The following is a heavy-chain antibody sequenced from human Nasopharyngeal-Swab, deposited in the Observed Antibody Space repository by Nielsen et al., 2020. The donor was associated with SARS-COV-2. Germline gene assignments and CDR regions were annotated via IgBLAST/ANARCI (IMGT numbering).Heavy chain of an antibody. D-gene: IGHD5-12*01. Sequence: GESLKISCAASGFSFSTYGMHWVRQSPVKGLEWLTNIWYDGSNIHYVDSVEGRFTISRDNSKDTLYLQMNRLRVEDTAVYYCARGGVWGAYEENFEYWGQGTLVTVSP. CDR1: GFSFSTYG. CDR2: IWYDGSNI. V-gene: IGHV3-33*01. J-gene: IGHJ4*02. CDR3: ARGGVWGAYEENFEY.